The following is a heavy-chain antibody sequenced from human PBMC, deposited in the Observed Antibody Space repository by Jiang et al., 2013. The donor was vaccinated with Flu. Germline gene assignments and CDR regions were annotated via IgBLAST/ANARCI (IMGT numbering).Heavy chain of an antibody. CDR3: TRQLRGYSYGFVGNRREQWLVSTTRESGFDY. CDR2: INPSGGTT. CDR1: GYIFTTYY. V-gene: IGHV1-46*03. D-gene: IGHD5-18*01. Sequence: VQLVESGAEVKKPGSSVTVSCKASGYIFTTYYMHWVRQAPGQGLEWMGIINPSGGTTTYSQKFQGRVTMTRDTSTSTVYIEVSSLRSEDTAVYYCTRQLRGYSYGFVGNRREQWLVSTTRESGFDYWGQGTLVTVSS. J-gene: IGHJ4*02.